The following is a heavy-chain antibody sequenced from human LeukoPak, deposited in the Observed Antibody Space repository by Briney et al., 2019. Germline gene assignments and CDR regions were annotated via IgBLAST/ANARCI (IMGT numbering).Heavy chain of an antibody. J-gene: IGHJ4*02. CDR3: ARDRRGYNGILRY. V-gene: IGHV1-18*01. D-gene: IGHD1-1*01. Sequence: GASVKVSCKASGYTFTSYALTWVRQAPGQGLEWVGYIDPYNGNTNYAQKFQGRVTMTTDRSTNTGYMDLRSLRSDDTAVYYCARDRRGYNGILRYWGQGALVTVSS. CDR1: GYTFTSYA. CDR2: IDPYNGNT.